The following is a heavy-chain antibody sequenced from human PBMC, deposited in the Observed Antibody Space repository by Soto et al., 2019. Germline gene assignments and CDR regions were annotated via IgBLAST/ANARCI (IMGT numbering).Heavy chain of an antibody. V-gene: IGHV6-1*01. J-gene: IGHJ6*02. CDR2: TYYRSKWYN. CDR1: GDSVSSNSAA. Sequence: QVPLQQSGPGLVKPSQTLSLTCAISGDSVSSNSAAWNWIRQSPSRGLEWLGRTYYRSKWYNDYAVSVKSRITINPDTSKNQFSLQLNSVTPEDTAVYYCARERGYYYGSGSYPTYYYYGMDVWGQGTTVTVSS. D-gene: IGHD3-10*01. CDR3: ARERGYYYGSGSYPTYYYYGMDV.